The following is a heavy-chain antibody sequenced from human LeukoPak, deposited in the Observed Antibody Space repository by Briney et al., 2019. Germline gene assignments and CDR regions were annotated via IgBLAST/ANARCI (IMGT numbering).Heavy chain of an antibody. CDR3: SRGGDDGYCWYEFGDY. Sequence: GSVNVSCAASGYTFTGYDMHWVRQAPGQGLEWMGWINSNSGSTDYAHKFQGRFTIARDTSISTAYMELGSLTSDATAVYYCSRGGDDGYCWYEFGDYW. V-gene: IGHV1-2*02. D-gene: IGHD2-15*01. CDR1: GYTFTGYD. J-gene: IGHJ4*01. CDR2: INSNSGST.